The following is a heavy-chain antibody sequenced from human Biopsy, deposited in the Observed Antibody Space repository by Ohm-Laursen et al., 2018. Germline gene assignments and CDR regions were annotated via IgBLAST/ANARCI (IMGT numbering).Heavy chain of an antibody. J-gene: IGHJ2*01. CDR1: GYTFTAFS. CDR2: INPKSGDT. CDR3: ARGRRHCSGTCSRWYFDL. V-gene: IGHV1-2*02. Sequence: ASVKVSCKPSGYTFTAFSVHWLRQAPGQGLEWMGWINPKSGDTDYPQNFQGRVSMARDTSISAAYMDLSRLRSDDTAVYYCARGRRHCSGTCSRWYFDLWGRGTLVTVSS. D-gene: IGHD2-2*01.